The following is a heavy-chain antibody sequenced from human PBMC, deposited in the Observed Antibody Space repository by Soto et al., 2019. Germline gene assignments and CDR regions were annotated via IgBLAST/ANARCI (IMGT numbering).Heavy chain of an antibody. V-gene: IGHV1-3*01. CDR2: INAGNGNT. Sequence: GASVKVSCKASGYTFTSYAMHWVRQAPGQRLEWMGWINAGNGNTKYSQKFQGRVTITRDTSASTAYMELSSLRSEDTAVYYCARDAANSYGFTYYYGMDVWGQGTTVTVS. CDR3: ARDAANSYGFTYYYGMDV. CDR1: GYTFTSYA. D-gene: IGHD5-18*01. J-gene: IGHJ6*02.